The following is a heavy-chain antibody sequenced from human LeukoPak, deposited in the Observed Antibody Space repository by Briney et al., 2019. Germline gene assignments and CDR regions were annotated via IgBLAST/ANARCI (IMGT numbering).Heavy chain of an antibody. CDR2: VTVSGRGGST. D-gene: IGHD2-21*02. J-gene: IGHJ4*02. Sequence: GGSLRLSCAASGFTFSSYDMSWVRQAPGKGLEWVSAVTVSGRGGSTYYADSVKGRFTISRDNSKNTLYLQMNSLRAEDTALYYCAKSPTYCGSDCYSTFDYWGQGNLVTVSS. CDR1: GFTFSSYD. CDR3: AKSPTYCGSDCYSTFDY. V-gene: IGHV3-23*01.